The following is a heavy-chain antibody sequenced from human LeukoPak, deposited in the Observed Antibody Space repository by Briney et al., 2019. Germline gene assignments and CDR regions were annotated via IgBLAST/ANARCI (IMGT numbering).Heavy chain of an antibody. CDR2: IYHSGST. CDR3: ARDPEEMATRPGYYFDY. V-gene: IGHV4-30-2*01. J-gene: IGHJ4*02. Sequence: PSQTLSLTCTVSGGSISSGGYYWSWIRQPPGKGLEWIGYIYHSGSTYYNPSLKSRVTISVDRSKNQFSLKLSSVTAADTAVYYCARDPEEMATRPGYYFDYWGQGTLVTVSS. D-gene: IGHD5-24*01. CDR1: GGSISSGGYY.